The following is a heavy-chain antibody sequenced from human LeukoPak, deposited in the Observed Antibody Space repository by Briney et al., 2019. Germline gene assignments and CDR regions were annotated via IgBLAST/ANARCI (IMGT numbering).Heavy chain of an antibody. CDR3: ARALIGYYFDY. Sequence: GGSLRLSCAASGFTFSNYGMTWVRQAPGRGLEWVSGISNGGTNTYYTDSVKGRFTISRDNSRNTLYLQMNSLRADDTARYYCARALIGYYFDYWGQGTLVTVSS. CDR1: GFTFSNYG. CDR2: ISNGGTNT. V-gene: IGHV3-23*01. D-gene: IGHD2-8*01. J-gene: IGHJ4*02.